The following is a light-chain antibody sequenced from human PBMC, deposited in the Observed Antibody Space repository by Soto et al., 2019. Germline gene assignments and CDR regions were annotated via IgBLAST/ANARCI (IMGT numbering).Light chain of an antibody. CDR2: EVT. Sequence: QSALTQPASVSGSPGQSVTISCTGTSSDVGGYNYVSWYQHHPGKAPKLMLYEVTNRPSGVTGRFSGSKSQNSASLTISGLQADDEADYYCSSYSATNTLVFGSGTKVTVL. V-gene: IGLV2-14*01. J-gene: IGLJ1*01. CDR1: SSDVGGYNY. CDR3: SSYSATNTLV.